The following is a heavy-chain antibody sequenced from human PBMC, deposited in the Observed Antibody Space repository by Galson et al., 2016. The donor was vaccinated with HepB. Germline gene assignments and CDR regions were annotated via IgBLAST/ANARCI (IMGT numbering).Heavy chain of an antibody. V-gene: IGHV3-48*01. J-gene: IGHJ4*02. CDR3: ARRGYFDS. CDR1: GFTFSNYN. Sequence: SLRLSCAGSGFTFSNYNMNWVRQVPGKGLEWVSFISNSSRTTHYSGSVQGRFTISRDNARNSVYLQMNSLRVEDTAVYYCARRGYFDSWGRGTQVTVST. CDR2: ISNSSRTT.